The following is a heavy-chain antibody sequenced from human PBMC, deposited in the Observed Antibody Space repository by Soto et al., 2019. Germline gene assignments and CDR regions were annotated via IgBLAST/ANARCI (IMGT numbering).Heavy chain of an antibody. CDR3: ARMYYDFGSGYDGNYYYYMDA. Sequence: ASVKVSCKASGYTFTSYDINWVRQATGQGLEWMGWMNPNSGNTGYAQKFQGRVTMTRNTSISTAYMELSSLRSEDTAVYYCARMYYDFGSGYDGNYYYYMDAWGKGTTVTFS. J-gene: IGHJ6*03. CDR1: GYTFTSYD. D-gene: IGHD3-3*01. V-gene: IGHV1-8*01. CDR2: MNPNSGNT.